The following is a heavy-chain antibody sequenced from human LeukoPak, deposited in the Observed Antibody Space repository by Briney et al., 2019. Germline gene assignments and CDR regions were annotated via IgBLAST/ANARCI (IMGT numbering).Heavy chain of an antibody. CDR3: ATFSYAGNAGGSAGS. Sequence: GGSLRLSCAASGFTFNSYGMHWVRQAPGKGLEWVAFIRYDGGKKYYADSVKGRFTISRDNSKNTVNLQMNSLRAEDTAVYYCATFSYAGNAGGSAGSWGQGTLVTVSS. D-gene: IGHD4-23*01. CDR2: IRYDGGKK. CDR1: GFTFNSYG. J-gene: IGHJ5*02. V-gene: IGHV3-30*02.